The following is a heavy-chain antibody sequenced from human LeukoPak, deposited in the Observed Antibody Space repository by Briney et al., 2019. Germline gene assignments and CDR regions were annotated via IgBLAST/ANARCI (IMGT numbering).Heavy chain of an antibody. CDR2: ISSSSSTI. D-gene: IGHD3-10*01. CDR3: AREAVRGVYIYYFDY. Sequence: GGSLRLSCAASGFTFSSYSMNWVRQAPGKGLEWVSYISSSSSTIYYADSVKGRFTISRDNANNSLYLQMNSLRAEDTAVYYCAREAVRGVYIYYFDYWGQGTLVTVSS. CDR1: GFTFSSYS. V-gene: IGHV3-48*04. J-gene: IGHJ4*02.